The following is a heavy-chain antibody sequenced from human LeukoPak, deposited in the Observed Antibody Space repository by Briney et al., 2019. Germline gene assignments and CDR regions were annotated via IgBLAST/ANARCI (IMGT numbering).Heavy chain of an antibody. V-gene: IGHV3-23*01. CDR1: GFTFRIYS. D-gene: IGHD4-17*01. CDR3: GKDLSGEPDYYFDF. J-gene: IGHJ4*02. CDR2: ISGSGGST. Sequence: GGSLRLSCAASGFTFRIYSRSWVRQAPGKGLECVSAISGSGGSTYYASSVRGRTTIARNNSKNTLFLQTTMLRADDTAVYYCGKDLSGEPDYYFDFWGRGTVV.